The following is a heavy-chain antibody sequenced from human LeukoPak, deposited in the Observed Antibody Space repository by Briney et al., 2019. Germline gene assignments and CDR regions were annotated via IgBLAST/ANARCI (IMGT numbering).Heavy chain of an antibody. CDR2: MNGNSGDT. CDR1: GFTLTIYD. CDR3: VRGRFIAGAGD. V-gene: IGHV1-8*01. J-gene: IGHJ1*01. D-gene: IGHD1-26*01. Sequence: ASVKVSCKTSGFTLTIYDINWVRRATGQVLEWMGWMNGNSGDTGYAQKFQGRVTMTRNTSISTAYMELSNLRSEDTAVYYCVRGRFIAGAGDWGQGTPVTVPS.